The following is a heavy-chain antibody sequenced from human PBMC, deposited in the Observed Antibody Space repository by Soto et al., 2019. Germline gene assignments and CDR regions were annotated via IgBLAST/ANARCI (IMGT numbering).Heavy chain of an antibody. Sequence: ASLQVSCEASGDTFTGNHMDWVRQGPGQGVDWMGWINPNSGGTNYAQKFQGRVTMTRDTSISTAYMEVSRLRSDDTAVYYCARDRMFYDTGTHDIANDAFDVWGQGTMVTVSS. CDR2: INPNSGGT. CDR1: GDTFTGNH. CDR3: ARDRMFYDTGTHDIANDAFDV. D-gene: IGHD3-22*01. V-gene: IGHV1-2*02. J-gene: IGHJ3*01.